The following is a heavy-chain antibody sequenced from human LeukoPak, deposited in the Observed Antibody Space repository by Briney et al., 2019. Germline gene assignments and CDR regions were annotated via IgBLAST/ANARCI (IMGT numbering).Heavy chain of an antibody. J-gene: IGHJ4*02. D-gene: IGHD3-22*01. CDR2: IIPIFGTA. CDR1: GGTFSSYA. V-gene: IGHV1-69*05. Sequence: SVKVSCKASGGTFSSYAISWVRQAPGQGLEWMGGIIPIFGTANYAQKFQGRVTITTDESTSTAYMKLSSLRSEDTAVYYCAREVGDSSGYYYHYFDYWGQGTLVTVSS. CDR3: AREVGDSSGYYYHYFDY.